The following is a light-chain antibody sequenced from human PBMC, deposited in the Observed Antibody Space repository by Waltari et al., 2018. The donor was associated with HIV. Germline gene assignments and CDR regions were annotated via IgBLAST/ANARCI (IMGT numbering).Light chain of an antibody. Sequence: QSALTQPASVSGSPGQSITISCTGTSSDVGGYSYVYWYQQYPGKAHKLMIYEVSNRPSGVPNSFSGSKSVSTASLTISGLQAEDEADYYCNSYTKNNTWVFGGGTKLTVL. CDR3: NSYTKNNTWV. CDR1: SSDVGGYSY. CDR2: EVS. J-gene: IGLJ3*02. V-gene: IGLV2-14*01.